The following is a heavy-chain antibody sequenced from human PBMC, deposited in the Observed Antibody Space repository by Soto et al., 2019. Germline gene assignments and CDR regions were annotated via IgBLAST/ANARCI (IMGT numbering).Heavy chain of an antibody. J-gene: IGHJ4*02. V-gene: IGHV3-72*01. Sequence: HPGGSLRLSCVVSGFTFSDHYMDWVRQAPGKGLEWVGRIRNKAQTYTTDYAASVRGRLTISRDDSKNSLFLQMNSLKAEDTAMYYCVTPGHGGLGFDYWGQGTLVTVSS. CDR2: IRNKAQTYTT. CDR3: VTPGHGGLGFDY. D-gene: IGHD2-15*01. CDR1: GFTFSDHY.